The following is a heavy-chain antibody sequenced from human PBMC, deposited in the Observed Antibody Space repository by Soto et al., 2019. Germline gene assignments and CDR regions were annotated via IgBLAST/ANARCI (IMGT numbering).Heavy chain of an antibody. J-gene: IGHJ4*02. V-gene: IGHV1-69*06. CDR1: GGTFSGYA. D-gene: IGHD3-22*01. CDR3: AMGMIVVVITTRGYYFDY. CDR2: IIPIFGTA. Sequence: SVKVSCKASGGTFSGYAISWVRQAPGQGLEWMGGIIPIFGTANYAQKFQGRVTITADKSTSTAYMELSSLRSEDTAVYYCAMGMIVVVITTRGYYFDYWGQGTLVTVSS.